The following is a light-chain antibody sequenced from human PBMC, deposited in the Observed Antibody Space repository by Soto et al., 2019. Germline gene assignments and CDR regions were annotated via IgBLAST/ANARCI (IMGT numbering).Light chain of an antibody. V-gene: IGKV2-30*01. CDR3: MQGTHWPLT. CDR1: QSLVYSDGNTY. CDR2: KVS. Sequence: DVVMTQPPLSLPVTLGQPASISCRSSQSLVYSDGNTYVSWFQQGPGQSPRRLIYKVSNRDSGVPDRFSGSGSGTDFTLKISRVEAEDVGVYYCMQGTHWPLTFGGGTKVDIK. J-gene: IGKJ4*01.